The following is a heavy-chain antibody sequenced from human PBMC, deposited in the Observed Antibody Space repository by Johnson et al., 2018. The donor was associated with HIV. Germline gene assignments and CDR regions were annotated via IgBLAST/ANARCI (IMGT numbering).Heavy chain of an antibody. V-gene: IGHV3-74*01. D-gene: IGHD3-22*01. Sequence: EVQLLESGGGLVQPGGSLRLSCAASGFTFSSFRMHWVRQVPVKGQVWASRINSDGSSRRYADYVKGRFTISRNNDKNTRYLQMNSLRAEDTALYYCAKDTTFYYDTSGPSDAFDIWGQGTMVTVSS. CDR2: INSDGSSR. CDR1: GFTFSSFR. CDR3: AKDTTFYYDTSGPSDAFDI. J-gene: IGHJ3*02.